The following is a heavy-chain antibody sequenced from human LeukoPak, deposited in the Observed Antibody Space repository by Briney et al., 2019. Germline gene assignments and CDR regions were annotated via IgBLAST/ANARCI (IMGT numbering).Heavy chain of an antibody. CDR2: IIPILGIA. CDR1: GGTFSSYA. J-gene: IGHJ4*02. V-gene: IGHV1-69*04. CDR3: ARDRGDGGRPSGYFDY. Sequence: SVKVSCKVSGGTFSSYAISWVRQAPGQGLEWMGRIIPILGIANYAQKFQGRVTITADKSTSTAHMELSSLRSEDTAVYHCARDRGDGGRPSGYFDYWGQGTLVTVSS. D-gene: IGHD4-23*01.